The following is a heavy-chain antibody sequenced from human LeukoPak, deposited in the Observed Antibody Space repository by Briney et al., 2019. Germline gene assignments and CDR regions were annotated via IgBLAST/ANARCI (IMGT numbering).Heavy chain of an antibody. D-gene: IGHD2-8*01. CDR3: AKDLVLMVYAPGGYFDY. V-gene: IGHV3-23*01. CDR2: ISGSGGST. J-gene: IGHJ4*02. CDR1: GFTFSSYA. Sequence: PGGSLRLSCAASGFTFSSYAMSWVRQAPGKGLEWVSAISGSGGSTYYVDSVKGRFTISRDNSKNTLYLQMNSLRAEDTAVYYCAKDLVLMVYAPGGYFDYWGQGTLVTVSS.